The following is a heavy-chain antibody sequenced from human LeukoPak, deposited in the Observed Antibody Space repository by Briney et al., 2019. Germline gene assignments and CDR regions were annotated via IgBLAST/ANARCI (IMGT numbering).Heavy chain of an antibody. Sequence: GRSLRLSCVASGFTFSNYAMHWVRQAPGKGLEWVAAISYDGSKKYYADSVKGRFTISRDSSKNTLCLQMDSLRPEDSAVYYCVRDVSGSYTFDIWGQGTMVTVSS. CDR3: VRDVSGSYTFDI. CDR2: ISYDGSKK. V-gene: IGHV3-30-3*01. CDR1: GFTFSNYA. D-gene: IGHD1-26*01. J-gene: IGHJ3*02.